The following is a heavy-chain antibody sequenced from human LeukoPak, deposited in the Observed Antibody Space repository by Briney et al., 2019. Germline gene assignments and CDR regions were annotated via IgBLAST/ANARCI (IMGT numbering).Heavy chain of an antibody. CDR1: GFTFSNYA. D-gene: IGHD5-18*01. CDR3: AKGTRGYPYGSYLGY. J-gene: IGHJ4*02. V-gene: IGHV3-23*01. CDR2: ISGSGGST. Sequence: PGGSLRLSCAASGFTFSNYAMSWVRQAPGKGLEWVSGISGSGGSTYYADSVKGRFTISRDNSKNTLYLQMNSLTAEDTAVYYCAKGTRGYPYGSYLGYWGQGTLVTVSS.